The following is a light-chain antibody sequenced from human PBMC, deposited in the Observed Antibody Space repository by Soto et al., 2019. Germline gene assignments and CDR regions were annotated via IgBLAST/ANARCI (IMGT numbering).Light chain of an antibody. CDR1: SSDVGGSNY. CDR3: NSYTSKSTGV. V-gene: IGLV2-14*01. J-gene: IGLJ1*01. CDR2: EVS. Sequence: QSALTQPASVSGSPGQSITISCTGTSSDVGGSNYVSWYQQHPGKAPKLIIYEVSNRPSGVSNRFSGSKSGNTASLTISGLQAEDAADYYCNSYTSKSTGVFGNETKLPVL.